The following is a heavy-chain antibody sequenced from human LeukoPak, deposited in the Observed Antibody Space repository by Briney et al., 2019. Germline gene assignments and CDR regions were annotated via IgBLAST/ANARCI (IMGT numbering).Heavy chain of an antibody. D-gene: IGHD6-6*01. CDR1: GFTFGDYA. CDR3: ATGGEFIAARFDY. J-gene: IGHJ4*02. V-gene: IGHV3-15*01. Sequence: PGGSLRLSCTASGFTFGDYAMSWVRQAPGKGLEWVGRIKSKTDGGTTDYAAPVKGRFTISRDDSEKTVYLQMDSLKIEDTAVYYCATGGEFIAARFDYWGQGALVTVSS. CDR2: IKSKTDGGTT.